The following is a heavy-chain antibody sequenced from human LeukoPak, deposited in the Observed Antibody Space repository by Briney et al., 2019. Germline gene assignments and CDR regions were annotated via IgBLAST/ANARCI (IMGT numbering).Heavy chain of an antibody. CDR2: ISYDGSNK. CDR1: GFTFSSYA. V-gene: IGHV3-30-3*01. J-gene: IGHJ4*02. CDR3: AREGELRHYFDY. D-gene: IGHD1-26*01. Sequence: GRSLRLSCAASGFTFSSYAMHWVRQAPGKGLEWVAVISYDGSNKYYADSVKGRFTISRDNSKNTLYLQMNSLRAEDTAVYYCAREGELRHYFDYWGQGTLVTVSS.